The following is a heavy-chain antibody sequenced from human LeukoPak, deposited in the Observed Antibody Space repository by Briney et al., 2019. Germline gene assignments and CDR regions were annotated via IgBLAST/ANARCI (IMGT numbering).Heavy chain of an antibody. D-gene: IGHD3-10*01. Sequence: PSEALSLPCTVSCGSISSGGYYWSWIRQHPGKGLEWIGYIYYSESTYYNPSLMSRVTISVDTSKTQFSVKLSSVTAADTAVYYCARYGNLDRSGSYDYWGQGTLVTVSS. CDR2: IYYSEST. V-gene: IGHV4-31*03. J-gene: IGHJ4*02. CDR1: CGSISSGGYY. CDR3: ARYGNLDRSGSYDY.